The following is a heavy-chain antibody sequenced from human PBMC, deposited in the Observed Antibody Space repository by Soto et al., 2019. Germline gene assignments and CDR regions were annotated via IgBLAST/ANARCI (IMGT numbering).Heavy chain of an antibody. V-gene: IGHV3-23*01. Sequence: GGSLRLSCAASGFTFSSYAMVWVRQAPGKGLEWVSAISGSGLSTFYADSVKGRFTISRDNSNNTLYMQMNSLRADDTAVYYCAKALQRGFFYYGMDVWGQGTTVTVS. J-gene: IGHJ6*02. CDR2: ISGSGLST. CDR3: AKALQRGFFYYGMDV. D-gene: IGHD6-25*01. CDR1: GFTFSSYA.